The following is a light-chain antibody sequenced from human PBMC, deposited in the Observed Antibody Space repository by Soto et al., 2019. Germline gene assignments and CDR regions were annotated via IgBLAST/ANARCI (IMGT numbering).Light chain of an antibody. CDR3: SSYTSSSHVV. CDR1: SSDVGGYDY. Sequence: QSALTQPASVSGSPGQSITISCTGTSSDVGGYDYVSWYQQHPGKAPKLMIYNVRNRPSGVSNHFSGSKAGNTASLTISGLQAEDQDAYYCSSYTSSSHVVFGVGTKLPVL. CDR2: NVR. V-gene: IGLV2-14*01. J-gene: IGLJ2*01.